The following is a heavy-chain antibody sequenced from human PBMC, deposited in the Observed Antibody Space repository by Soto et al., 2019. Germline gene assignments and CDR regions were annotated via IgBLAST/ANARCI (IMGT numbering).Heavy chain of an antibody. D-gene: IGHD6-19*01. CDR2: ISSSSSYT. CDR1: GFTFSDYY. Sequence: GGSLRLSCAASGFTFSDYYMSWIRQAPGKGLEWVSYISSSSSYTNYADSVKGRFTISRDNAKNSLYLQMNSLRAEDTAVYFYARESGRYSSGWYAFDIWGQGTMVTVSS. V-gene: IGHV3-11*06. CDR3: ARESGRYSSGWYAFDI. J-gene: IGHJ3*02.